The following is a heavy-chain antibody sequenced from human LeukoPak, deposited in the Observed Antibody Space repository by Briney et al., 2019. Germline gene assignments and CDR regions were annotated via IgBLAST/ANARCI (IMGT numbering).Heavy chain of an antibody. CDR1: GFTFGSYS. Sequence: PGGSLRLSCAASGFTFGSYSMNWVRQAPGKGLEWVSYISSSSSTIYYADSVKGRFTISRDNAKNSLYLQMNSLRAEDTAVYYCAREGPVYDFWSGYYTGGYFDYWGRGTLVTVSS. D-gene: IGHD3-3*01. CDR2: ISSSSSTI. V-gene: IGHV3-48*01. CDR3: AREGPVYDFWSGYYTGGYFDY. J-gene: IGHJ4*02.